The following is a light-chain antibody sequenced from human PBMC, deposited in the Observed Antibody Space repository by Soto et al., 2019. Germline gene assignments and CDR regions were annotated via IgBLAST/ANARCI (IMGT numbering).Light chain of an antibody. CDR3: QQYGTSLRGT. CDR2: GAS. CDR1: QNIKSNY. J-gene: IGKJ1*01. Sequence: ESVLTQSPGTLSLSPGERATLSCRGSQNIKSNYLAWYRQNPGQAPRLLIYGASNRAAGVPDRFSGSGSGTDFTLTITRLEPEDFAVYYCQQYGTSLRGTFGQRTKVDIK. V-gene: IGKV3-20*01.